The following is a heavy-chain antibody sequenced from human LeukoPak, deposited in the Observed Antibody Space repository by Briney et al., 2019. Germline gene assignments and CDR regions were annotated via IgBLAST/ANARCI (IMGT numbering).Heavy chain of an antibody. D-gene: IGHD1-1*01. CDR2: MSPNSGNT. CDR3: VRAPPNWGFNF. V-gene: IGHV1-8*01. CDR1: GYTFTSYD. J-gene: IGHJ5*01. Sequence: ASVKVSCKASGYTFTSYDINWVRQATEQGLEWMGWMSPNSGNTGYAQKFQGRVTMTRDTSVTTAYMGLSNLRSEDTAVYYCVRAPPNWGFNFWGQGTLVTVSS.